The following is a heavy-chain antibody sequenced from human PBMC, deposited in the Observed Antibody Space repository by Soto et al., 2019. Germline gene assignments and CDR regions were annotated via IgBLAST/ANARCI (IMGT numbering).Heavy chain of an antibody. Sequence: QVQLVQSGAEVKKPGSSVKVSCKASGGTFSSYVMTWVRQAPGQGLEWMGRIIPMFGITDYAPKFQGRVTITADKSTETADMELISLRSSATAIYYCARAWALNNAAGGMAHWGQGTLVTVSS. D-gene: IGHD6-13*01. CDR3: ARAWALNNAAGGMAH. V-gene: IGHV1-69*04. CDR2: IIPMFGIT. CDR1: GGTFSSYV. J-gene: IGHJ4*02.